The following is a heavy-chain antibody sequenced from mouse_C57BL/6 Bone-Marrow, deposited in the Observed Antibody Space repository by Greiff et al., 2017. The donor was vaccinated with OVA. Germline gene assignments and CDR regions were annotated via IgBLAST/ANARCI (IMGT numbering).Heavy chain of an antibody. D-gene: IGHD3-2*02. V-gene: IGHV5-17*01. CDR3: ARPNSSGYYYAMDY. J-gene: IGHJ4*01. CDR2: ISSGSSTI. CDR1: GFTFSDYG. Sequence: EVQVVESGGGLVKPGGSLKLSCAASGFTFSDYGMHWVRQAPEKGLEWVAYISSGSSTIYYAATVKGRFTISRDNAKNTLFLQMTSLRSEDTARYYCARPNSSGYYYAMDYWGQGSSVTVSS.